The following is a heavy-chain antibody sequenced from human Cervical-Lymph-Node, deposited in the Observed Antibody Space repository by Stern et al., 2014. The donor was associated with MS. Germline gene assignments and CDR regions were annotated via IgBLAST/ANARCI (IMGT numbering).Heavy chain of an antibody. CDR1: GGTFSTYD. CDR2: IIPIFGTT. Sequence: QVPLVQSGAEVKKPGSSVKVSCKASGGTFSTYDINWVRQAPGQGLEWMGGIIPIFGTTYYAQKFQGRVTITADESTTTAYMELSSLRSEDTAVYYCARDYLDTSEGWFDPWGQGTLVTVSS. J-gene: IGHJ5*02. CDR3: ARDYLDTSEGWFDP. V-gene: IGHV1-69*01. D-gene: IGHD2-2*02.